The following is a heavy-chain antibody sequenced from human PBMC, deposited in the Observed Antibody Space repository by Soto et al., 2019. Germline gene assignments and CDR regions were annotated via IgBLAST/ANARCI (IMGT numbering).Heavy chain of an antibody. CDR2: INHSGST. CDR3: AGGPYRIAKYYYYGMDV. V-gene: IGHV4-34*01. CDR1: GGSFGGYY. Sequence: SETLSLTCAVYGGSFGGYYWSWIRQPPGKGLEWIGEINHSGSTNYNPSLKSRVTISVDTSKNQFSLKLSSVTAADTAVYYCAGGPYRIAKYYYYGMDVWGQGTTVTVSS. D-gene: IGHD6-13*01. J-gene: IGHJ6*02.